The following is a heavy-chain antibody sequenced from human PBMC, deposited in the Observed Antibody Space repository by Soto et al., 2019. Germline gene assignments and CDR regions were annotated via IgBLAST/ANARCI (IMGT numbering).Heavy chain of an antibody. CDR2: INPATGNT. CDR3: ARGGIPLFDY. CDR1: GYNFNKNP. V-gene: IGHV1-3*01. Sequence: QVHLVQSGAELKKPGASVNVSCKASGYNFNKNPNHWLRQVPGQRPEWLGWINPATGNTQHSKNFQGRVSITRDTSATSAFMELSSLTSRDTAVYYCARGGIPLFDYWGQGTLVTVS. D-gene: IGHD3-10*01. J-gene: IGHJ4*02.